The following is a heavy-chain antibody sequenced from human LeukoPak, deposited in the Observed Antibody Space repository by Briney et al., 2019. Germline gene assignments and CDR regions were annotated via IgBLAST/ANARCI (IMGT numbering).Heavy chain of an antibody. CDR3: GRFGYNSGYVGLDY. V-gene: IGHV3-74*01. CDR2: INSDGIST. CDR1: GFTFSSYW. J-gene: IGHJ4*02. D-gene: IGHD5-18*01. Sequence: GGSLRLSCAASGFTFSSYWMHRVRQVPGKGLVWVSRINSDGISTTYADSVKGRFTISRDNAKNTLYLQMNSLRVEDTGVYYCGRFGYNSGYVGLDYWGQGTLATVSS.